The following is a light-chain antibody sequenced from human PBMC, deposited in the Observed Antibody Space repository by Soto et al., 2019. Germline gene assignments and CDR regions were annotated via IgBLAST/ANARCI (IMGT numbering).Light chain of an antibody. CDR1: QSVNSDY. CDR3: HHSST. CDR2: GAS. V-gene: IGKV3-20*01. Sequence: EFVLTQSPDTLSLSPGERATLSCRASQSVNSDYLAWYQQKPGQSPRLLIYGASSRLTGIPDRFSGSGSGTDFTLSISRLAPEDFEVYYCHHSSTFGPGTKVDV. J-gene: IGKJ3*01.